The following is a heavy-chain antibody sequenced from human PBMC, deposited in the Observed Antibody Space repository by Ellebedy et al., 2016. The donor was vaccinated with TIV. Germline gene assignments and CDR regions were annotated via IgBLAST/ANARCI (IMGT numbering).Heavy chain of an antibody. CDR2: INPNSGGT. Sequence: AASVKVSCKASGYTFTGYYMHWVRQAPGQGLEWMGWINPNSGGTNYAQKFQGRVTMTRDTSTSTVYMELSSLRSEDTAVYYCARDLWKHSVAHYGMDVWGQGTTVTVSS. D-gene: IGHD6-19*01. V-gene: IGHV1-2*02. CDR3: ARDLWKHSVAHYGMDV. CDR1: GYTFTGYY. J-gene: IGHJ6*02.